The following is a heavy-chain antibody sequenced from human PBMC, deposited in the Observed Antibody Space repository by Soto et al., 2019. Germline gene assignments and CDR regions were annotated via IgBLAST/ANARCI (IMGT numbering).Heavy chain of an antibody. CDR3: AIAAAGPTAIAY. Sequence: GGSLRLSCAASGFTFNYYWMHWVRQAPGQGLVWVSHIHSDGSTTTYADSVKGRFTISRDNAKNTLYLQMNTLRAEDTAVYYCAIAAAGPTAIAYWGQGNQVTVSS. J-gene: IGHJ4*02. CDR1: GFTFNYYW. V-gene: IGHV3-74*01. D-gene: IGHD6-25*01. CDR2: IHSDGSTT.